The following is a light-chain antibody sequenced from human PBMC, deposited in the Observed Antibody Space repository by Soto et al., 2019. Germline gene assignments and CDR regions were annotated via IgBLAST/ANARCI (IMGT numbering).Light chain of an antibody. CDR1: SSNIGAGYD. V-gene: IGLV1-40*01. J-gene: IGLJ1*01. CDR3: QSYDSSLSGYV. CDR2: GNS. Sequence: QSVLPHPRSVSGAPGQRVTISCTGSSSNIGAGYDVHWYQQLPGTAPILLIYGNSNRPSGVPDRFSGAKSGTSASLAITGLQAEDEADYYCQSYDSSLSGYVFGTGTKVTVL.